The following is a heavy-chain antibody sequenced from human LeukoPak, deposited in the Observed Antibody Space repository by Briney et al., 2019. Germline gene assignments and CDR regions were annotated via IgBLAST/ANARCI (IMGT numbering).Heavy chain of an antibody. Sequence: PGGSLRLSCVDPGVTSSQYGRRWGRQAPGKGVEWVADIWHDGSSRYYADSVKGRFTISRDNSRTTVYLQINCLRTEDTAEPYTPMCIPMELDFSDPLDYWGQGNLVTVSS. D-gene: IGHD3/OR15-3a*01. V-gene: IGHV3-33*08. CDR3: PMCIPMELDFSDPLDY. CDR1: GVTSSQYG. CDR2: IWHDGSSR. J-gene: IGHJ4*02.